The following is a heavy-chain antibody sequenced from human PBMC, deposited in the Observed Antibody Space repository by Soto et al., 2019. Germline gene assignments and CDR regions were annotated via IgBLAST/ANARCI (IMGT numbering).Heavy chain of an antibody. CDR3: ARAHRYSSSSAWFDP. Sequence: ASVKVSCKASGYTFTSYAMHWVRQAPGQRLEWMGWINAGNGNTEYSQKFQGRVTITRDTSASTAYMELSSLRSKDTAVYYCARAHRYSSSSAWFDPWGQGTLVTVSS. D-gene: IGHD6-13*01. CDR2: INAGNGNT. CDR1: GYTFTSYA. J-gene: IGHJ5*02. V-gene: IGHV1-3*01.